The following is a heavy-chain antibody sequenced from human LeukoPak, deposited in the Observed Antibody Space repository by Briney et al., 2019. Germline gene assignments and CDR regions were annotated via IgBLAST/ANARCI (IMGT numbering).Heavy chain of an antibody. D-gene: IGHD6-6*01. J-gene: IGHJ3*01. V-gene: IGHV3-7*03. CDR3: ARSSYSSSSSV. CDR2: INSDGSEG. Sequence: PGGSLRLSCTASGFTFSSCGMHWVRQAPGKGLEWVASINSDGSEGYYADVVKGRFTISRDNAKNSLYLQTNSLRAEDTAVYYCARSSYSSSSSVWGQGTMVTVSS. CDR1: GFTFSSCG.